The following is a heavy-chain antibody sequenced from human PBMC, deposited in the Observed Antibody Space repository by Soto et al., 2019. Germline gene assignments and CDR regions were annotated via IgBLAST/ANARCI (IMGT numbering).Heavy chain of an antibody. CDR1: GFTFSNAW. V-gene: IGHV3-15*01. CDR2: IKSKTDGGTT. Sequence: PGGSLRLSCAASGFTFSNAWMSWVRQAPGKGLEWVGRIKSKTDGGTTDYAAPVKGRFTISRDDSKNTLYLQMNSLKTEDTAVYYCTVSSYYDILTGRRAFNRAEYFQHWGQGTLVTVSS. D-gene: IGHD3-9*01. CDR3: TVSSYYDILTGRRAFNRAEYFQH. J-gene: IGHJ1*01.